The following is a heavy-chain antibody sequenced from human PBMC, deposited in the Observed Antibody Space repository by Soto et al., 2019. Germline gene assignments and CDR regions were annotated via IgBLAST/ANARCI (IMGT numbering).Heavy chain of an antibody. CDR3: ARGLERELVY. CDR2: ISYDGSNK. J-gene: IGHJ4*02. Sequence: QVQLVESGGGVVQPGRSLRLSCAASGFTFSSYAMHWVRQAPGKGLEWVAVISYDGSNKYYADSVKGRFTISRDNSKKTLYLQMNSLRVEDTAVYYCARGLERELVYWGQGTLVTVSS. V-gene: IGHV3-30-3*01. CDR1: GFTFSSYA.